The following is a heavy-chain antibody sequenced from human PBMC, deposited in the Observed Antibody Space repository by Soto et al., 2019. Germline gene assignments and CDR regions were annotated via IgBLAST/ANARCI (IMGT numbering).Heavy chain of an antibody. CDR1: GGTFSSYA. CDR3: AKLEGYSSGWYDYFDY. Sequence: ASVKVSCKASGGTFSSYAISWVRQAPGQGLEWMGGIIPIFGTANYAQKFQGRVTITADESTSTAYMELSSLRSEDTAVYYCAKLEGYSSGWYDYFDYWGQGTLVTVSS. V-gene: IGHV1-69*13. J-gene: IGHJ4*02. D-gene: IGHD6-19*01. CDR2: IIPIFGTA.